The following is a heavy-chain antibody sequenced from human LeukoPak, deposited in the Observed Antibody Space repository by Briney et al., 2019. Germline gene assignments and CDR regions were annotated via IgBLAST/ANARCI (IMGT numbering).Heavy chain of an antibody. J-gene: IGHJ4*02. CDR3: ARRRGGTGYYFDT. CDR2: IYPADSDT. Sequence: GESLKISCMGSGYSFTTYLIGWVRQMPGKGLEWMGIIYPADSDTRYSPSFQGQVTISADKSITTAYLQWSSLKASDTAIYYCARRRGGTGYYFDTWGQGTLVTVSS. V-gene: IGHV5-51*01. CDR1: GYSFTTYL. D-gene: IGHD2-15*01.